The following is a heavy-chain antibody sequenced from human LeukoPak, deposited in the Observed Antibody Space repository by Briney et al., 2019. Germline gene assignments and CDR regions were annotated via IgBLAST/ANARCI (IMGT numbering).Heavy chain of an antibody. D-gene: IGHD6-13*01. J-gene: IGHJ3*02. CDR1: GFTFSSYG. CDR2: IRYDGSNK. V-gene: IGHV3-30*02. CDR3: ARMGQQLDHAFDI. Sequence: GGSLRLSCAASGFTFSSYGMHWVRQAPGKGLEWVAFIRYDGSNKYYADSVKGRFTISRDNSKNTLYLQMNSLRAEDTAVYYCARMGQQLDHAFDIWGQGTMVTVSS.